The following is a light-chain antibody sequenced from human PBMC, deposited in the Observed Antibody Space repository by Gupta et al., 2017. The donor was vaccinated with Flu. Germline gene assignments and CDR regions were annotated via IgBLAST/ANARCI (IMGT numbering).Light chain of an antibody. CDR2: AAS. CDR3: QKYNSAPPT. J-gene: IGKJ4*01. Sequence: PSSLSASVGDRVTITCRASQDISSYLAWYQQKSGKVPKLLIYAASSLQSGVPSRFSGSGSGTAFTLTIISLQPEDVATYYCQKYNSAPPTFGGGTKVEI. V-gene: IGKV1-27*01. CDR1: QDISSY.